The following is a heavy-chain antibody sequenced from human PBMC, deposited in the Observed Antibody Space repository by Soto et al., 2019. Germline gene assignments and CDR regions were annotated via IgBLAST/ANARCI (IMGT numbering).Heavy chain of an antibody. CDR3: ARDADTTGHYSHFDL. V-gene: IGHV3-33*08. CDR2: MHTGGNEK. J-gene: IGHJ4*02. D-gene: IGHD3-9*01. CDR1: GFTFSYYG. Sequence: QVQLVESGGGVVQPGGSLRLSCAASGFTFSYYGFHWVRQAPGKGLEWVAVMHTGGNEKYYVDSVKGRFTVSRDDSRNFVYLEMCGLRAEDTAEYFCARDADTTGHYSHFDLWGRGALVAVS.